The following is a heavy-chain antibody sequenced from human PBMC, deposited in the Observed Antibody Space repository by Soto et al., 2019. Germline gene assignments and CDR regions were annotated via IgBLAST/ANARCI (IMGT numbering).Heavy chain of an antibody. Sequence: SETLSLTCTVSGGSISSSSYYWGWIRQPPGKGLEWIGSIYYSGSTYYNPSLKSRVTISVDTSKNQFSLKLSSVTAADTAVYYCARRHSPVRGVIMARYYYGMDVWGQGTTVTVSS. V-gene: IGHV4-39*01. CDR3: ARRHSPVRGVIMARYYYGMDV. J-gene: IGHJ6*02. CDR1: GGSISSSSYY. D-gene: IGHD3-10*01. CDR2: IYYSGST.